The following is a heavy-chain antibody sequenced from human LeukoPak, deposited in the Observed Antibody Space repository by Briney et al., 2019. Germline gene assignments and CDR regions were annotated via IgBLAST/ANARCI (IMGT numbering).Heavy chain of an antibody. Sequence: GASVKVSCKASGYTFTSYDINWVRQATGQGLEWMGWMNPNSGGTNYAQKFQGRVTMTRDTSISTAYMELSRLRSDDTAVYYCARGKYYYDSSGYYYSWGQGTLVTVSS. CDR2: MNPNSGGT. V-gene: IGHV1-2*02. D-gene: IGHD3-22*01. CDR3: ARGKYYYDSSGYYYS. J-gene: IGHJ4*02. CDR1: GYTFTSYD.